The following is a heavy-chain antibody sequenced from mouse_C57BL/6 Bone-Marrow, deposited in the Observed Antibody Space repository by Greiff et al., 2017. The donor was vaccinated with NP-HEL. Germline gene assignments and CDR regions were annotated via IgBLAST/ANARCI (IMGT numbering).Heavy chain of an antibody. V-gene: IGHV1-74*01. D-gene: IGHD2-4*01. J-gene: IGHJ2*01. CDR2: IHPADSDT. CDR3: PLSGLRPYFDY. CDR1: GYTFTSYW. Sequence: QVQLQQPGAELVKPGASVKVSCKASGYTFTSYWMHWVTQRPGQGLEWIGRIHPADSDTNYNQKFKGKATLTVDKASSTAYMQLSSLTSEDSAVYYCPLSGLRPYFDYWGQGTTLTVSS.